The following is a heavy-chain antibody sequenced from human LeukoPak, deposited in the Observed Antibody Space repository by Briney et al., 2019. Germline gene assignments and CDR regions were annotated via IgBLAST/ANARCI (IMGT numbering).Heavy chain of an antibody. D-gene: IGHD3-22*01. CDR2: IIPIFGTA. V-gene: IGHV1-69*01. CDR1: GGTFSSYA. CDR3: ARVVPVPHDDSSGYEDY. J-gene: IGHJ4*02. Sequence: VASVKVSCKASGGTFSSYAISWVRQAPGQGLEWMGGIIPIFGTANYAQKFQGRVTITADESTSTAYMELSSLRSEDTAVYYCARVVPVPHDDSSGYEDYWGQGTLVTVSS.